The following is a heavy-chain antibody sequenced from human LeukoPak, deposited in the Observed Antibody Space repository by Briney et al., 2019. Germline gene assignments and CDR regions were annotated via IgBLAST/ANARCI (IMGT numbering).Heavy chain of an antibody. CDR2: IIPIFGTA. D-gene: IGHD3-10*01. Sequence: VKVSCKASGGTFSSYAISWVRQAPGQGLEWMEGIIPIFGTANYAQKFQGRVTITADESTSTAYMELSSLRSEDTAVYYCARGRITMVRGVAQPHYYYYYMDVWGKGTTVTISS. J-gene: IGHJ6*03. CDR1: GGTFSSYA. CDR3: ARGRITMVRGVAQPHYYYYYMDV. V-gene: IGHV1-69*01.